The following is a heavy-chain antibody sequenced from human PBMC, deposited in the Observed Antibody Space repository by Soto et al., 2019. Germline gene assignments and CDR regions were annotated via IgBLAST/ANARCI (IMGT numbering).Heavy chain of an antibody. Sequence: QVQLQQWGAGLLKPSETLSLTCAVYGGSFSGYYWSWIRQPPGKGLEWIGEINHSGSTNYNPSLKSRVIISVDPSKNQFPRKLSSVTAADTAGYYGARRLRGEQPFQHWGQGTLVTVSS. J-gene: IGHJ1*01. D-gene: IGHD3-16*01. V-gene: IGHV4-34*01. CDR3: ARRLRGEQPFQH. CDR1: GGSFSGYY. CDR2: INHSGST.